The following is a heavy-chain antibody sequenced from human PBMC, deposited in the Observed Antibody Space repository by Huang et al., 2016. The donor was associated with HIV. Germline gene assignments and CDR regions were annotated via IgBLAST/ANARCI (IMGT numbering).Heavy chain of an antibody. Sequence: EVQLVESGGHLVQPGGSLRLSCAASGFIFRSYTMNWVRQAPGKGLEWVSHISSSGTTMYYVDSVKGRFTISRDNAKNSLYLQMNSRRDEDTAVYYCEGGGYWGQGALVTVSS. CDR1: GFIFRSYT. D-gene: IGHD3-16*01. CDR2: ISSSGTTM. CDR3: EGGGY. V-gene: IGHV3-48*02. J-gene: IGHJ4*02.